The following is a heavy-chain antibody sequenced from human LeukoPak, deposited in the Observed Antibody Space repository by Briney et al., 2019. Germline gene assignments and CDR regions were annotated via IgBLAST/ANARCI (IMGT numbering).Heavy chain of an antibody. Sequence: GESLRLSCEASGITFSGYGMSWGRQAPGKGLEWVAAISVTGADRYYADSLKGRFTISRDNSKNTLYLQMNTLSAEDTAVYYCVTLHDFWSGYFNFDSWGQGTLVTVSS. CDR1: GITFSGYG. D-gene: IGHD3-3*01. J-gene: IGHJ4*02. CDR2: ISVTGADR. V-gene: IGHV3-23*01. CDR3: VTLHDFWSGYFNFDS.